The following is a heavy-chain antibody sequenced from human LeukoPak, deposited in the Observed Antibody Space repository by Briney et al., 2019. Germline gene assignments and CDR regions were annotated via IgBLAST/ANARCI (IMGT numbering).Heavy chain of an antibody. CDR3: ARGKGAPSGYPRFYYFDY. D-gene: IGHD3-22*01. CDR1: GGSFSGYY. V-gene: IGHV4-34*01. J-gene: IGHJ4*02. Sequence: SETLPLTCAVYGGSFSGYYWRWIRQPPRKGLEWIGGINHSGSTNYKPSLKSRVTISVDTSKNQFSLKLSSVTAADTAVYYCARGKGAPSGYPRFYYFDYWGQGTLVTVSS. CDR2: INHSGST.